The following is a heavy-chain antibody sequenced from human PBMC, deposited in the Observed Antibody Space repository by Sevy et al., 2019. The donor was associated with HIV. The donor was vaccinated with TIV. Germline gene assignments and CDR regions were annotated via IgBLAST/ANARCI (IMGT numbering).Heavy chain of an antibody. CDR2: FDPEDGET. D-gene: IGHD2-15*01. Sequence: ASVKVSCKVSGYTLTELSMHWVRQAPGKGLEWMGGFDPEDGETNYAQKFQGRLTMTEDTSTNTANMELSSLRSEDTAVYYCGTGLAGEYPECGGSRCFSDYFAYWGQGALVTVSS. V-gene: IGHV1-24*01. CDR3: GTGLAGEYPECGGSRCFSDYFAY. J-gene: IGHJ4*02. CDR1: GYTLTELS.